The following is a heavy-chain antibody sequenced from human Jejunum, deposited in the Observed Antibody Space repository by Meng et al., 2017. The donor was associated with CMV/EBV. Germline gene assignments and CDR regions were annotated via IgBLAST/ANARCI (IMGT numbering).Heavy chain of an antibody. Sequence: QLQLQEPGPGLVKPSETLSRSCTVSGDSIKNNSHFWGWIRQPPGKGLEWIGTIYYTGTTYNNPSLKSRVAISIDTSKNQFSLKLTSVTAADTAIYYCARGIYDFWEPDYWGQGTLVTVSS. CDR3: ARGIYDFWEPDY. V-gene: IGHV4-39*07. CDR1: GDSIKNNSHF. J-gene: IGHJ4*02. D-gene: IGHD3-3*01. CDR2: IYYTGTT.